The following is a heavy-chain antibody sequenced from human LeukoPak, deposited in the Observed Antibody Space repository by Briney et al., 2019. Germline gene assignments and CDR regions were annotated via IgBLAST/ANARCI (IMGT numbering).Heavy chain of an antibody. V-gene: IGHV4-59*01. CDR2: IYYSGST. CDR3: ARRAPVDIVATTPFYYYGMDV. Sequence: PSETLSLTCTVSGGSISSYYWSWIRQPPGKGLEWIGYIYYSGSTNYNPSLKSRVTISVDTSKNQFSLKLSSVTAADTAVYYCARRAPVDIVATTPFYYYGMDVWGQGTTVTVSS. CDR1: GGSISSYY. D-gene: IGHD5-12*01. J-gene: IGHJ6*02.